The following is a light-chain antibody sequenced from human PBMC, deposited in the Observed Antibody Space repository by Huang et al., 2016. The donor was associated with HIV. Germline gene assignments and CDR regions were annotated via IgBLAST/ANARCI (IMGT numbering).Light chain of an antibody. V-gene: IGKV3-15*01. CDR2: GAT. CDR1: QSVSSN. Sequence: EIVMTQSPATLSVSPGERATLSCRAGQSVSSNLAWYQQKPGQSPRLLIYGATTRATGAPARFSGSGTGTEFTITISSLQSEEFAVYYCQQYNNWPRTFGQGTKVDIK. J-gene: IGKJ1*01. CDR3: QQYNNWPRT.